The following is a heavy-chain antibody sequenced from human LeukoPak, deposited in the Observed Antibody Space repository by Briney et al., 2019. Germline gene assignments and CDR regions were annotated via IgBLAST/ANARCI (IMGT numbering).Heavy chain of an antibody. CDR3: AREGLGYCSSTSCYTY. CDR1: GGSISSGDYY. V-gene: IGHV4-30-4*08. CDR2: IYYSGST. J-gene: IGHJ4*02. Sequence: SRTLSLTCTVAGGSISSGDYYWSWIRQPPGKGLEWIGYIYYSGSTYYNPSLKSRVTISVDTSKNQFSLKLSSVTAADTAVYYCAREGLGYCSSTSCYTYCGQGTLVTVSS. D-gene: IGHD2-2*02.